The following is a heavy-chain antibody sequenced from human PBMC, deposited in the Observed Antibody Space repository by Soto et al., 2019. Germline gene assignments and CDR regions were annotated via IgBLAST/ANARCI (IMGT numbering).Heavy chain of an antibody. V-gene: IGHV3-21*01. J-gene: IGHJ6*02. CDR3: AIFGRYSSSWPNYYYYYGMDV. CDR2: ISSTSSSYI. D-gene: IGHD6-13*01. Sequence: EVQLVESGGGLVKPGGSLRLSCAASGFTFSNYSMSWVRQAPGKGLEWVSSISSTSSSYIYYADSVKGRFTISRDNAKNSLYLHMNSLRAEDSAVYYCAIFGRYSSSWPNYYYYYGMDVWGQGTTVTVSS. CDR1: GFTFSNYS.